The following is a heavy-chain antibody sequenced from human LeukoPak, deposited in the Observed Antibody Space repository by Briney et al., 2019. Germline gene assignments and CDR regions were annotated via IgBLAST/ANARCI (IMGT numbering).Heavy chain of an antibody. CDR2: IYDSGST. D-gene: IGHD4-11*01. CDR1: GGSISSNNYF. V-gene: IGHV4-39*07. CDR3: ARGPPGNRYSNYVFGY. J-gene: IGHJ4*02. Sequence: ETLSLTCPVSGGSISSNNYFWGWIRQPPGKGLEWIGSIYDSGSTYYNPSLKSRVTISVDTSKNQFSLKLSSVTAADTAVYYCARGPPGNRYSNYVFGYWGQGTLVTVSS.